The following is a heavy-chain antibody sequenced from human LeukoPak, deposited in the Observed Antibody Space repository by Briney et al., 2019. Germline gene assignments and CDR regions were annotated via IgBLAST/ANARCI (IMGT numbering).Heavy chain of an antibody. Sequence: SETLSLTCTVSGYSISSGYYWGWIRQPPGKGLEWIGSIYHSGTTYYDPPLRSRVSISADTSKNYFSLELSSVTAADTAVYYCASVGGGSPYWGQGTLVTVSS. CDR1: GYSISSGYY. CDR2: IYHSGTT. CDR3: ASVGGGSPY. D-gene: IGHD3-16*01. V-gene: IGHV4-38-2*02. J-gene: IGHJ4*02.